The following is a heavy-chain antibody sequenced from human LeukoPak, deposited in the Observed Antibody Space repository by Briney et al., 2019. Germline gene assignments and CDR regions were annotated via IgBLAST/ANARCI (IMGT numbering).Heavy chain of an antibody. CDR1: GYSFTSYW. Sequence: GESLNISCKGSGYSFTSYWIGWVRQMPGKGLEWMGIIYPGDSDTRYSPSFQGQVTISADRSISTAYLQWGSLKASDTAMYYCASAGDSSGYYPRTWGQGTLVTVSS. V-gene: IGHV5-51*01. J-gene: IGHJ4*02. CDR2: IYPGDSDT. CDR3: ASAGDSSGYYPRT. D-gene: IGHD3-22*01.